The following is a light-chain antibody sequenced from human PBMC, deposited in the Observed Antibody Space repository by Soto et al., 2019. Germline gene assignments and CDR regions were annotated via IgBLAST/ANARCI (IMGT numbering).Light chain of an antibody. CDR2: RAS. CDR3: QQYESSPLT. J-gene: IGKJ4*01. Sequence: EIVLTQSPDTLSLSPGERATLSCRASQSVSSALLAWYQQKPGQAPRLLIYRASTRATGIPDRFTGSGSGTAFTLPISRLEPEDFAVYYCQQYESSPLTFGGGTKVEIK. V-gene: IGKV3-20*01. CDR1: QSVSSAL.